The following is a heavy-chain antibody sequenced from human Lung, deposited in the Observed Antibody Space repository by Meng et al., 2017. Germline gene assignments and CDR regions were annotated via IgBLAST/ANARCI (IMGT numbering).Heavy chain of an antibody. CDR2: IIPILGIA. Sequence: SVKVSCKASGYTFSSYTISWVRQAPGQGLEWMGRIIPILGIANYAQKFQGRVTITADKSTRTAYMELTSLRSEDTAVYYCARDEGYCSGGSCYRTLNWFDPWGQGTLVTVSS. J-gene: IGHJ5*02. D-gene: IGHD2-15*01. CDR1: GYTFSSYT. CDR3: ARDEGYCSGGSCYRTLNWFDP. V-gene: IGHV1-69*02.